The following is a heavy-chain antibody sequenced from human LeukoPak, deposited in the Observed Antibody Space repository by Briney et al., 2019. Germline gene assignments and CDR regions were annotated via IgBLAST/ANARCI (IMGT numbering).Heavy chain of an antibody. Sequence: PGGSLRLSCAASGNYWMHWVRQAPGKGLEWVAFISHDGSNKYYADSVKGRFTISRDNSKNTLYLQMNSLRADDTAVFFCVRGPQYSYGILDYWGQGTLVTVSS. CDR2: ISHDGSNK. D-gene: IGHD5-18*01. J-gene: IGHJ4*02. CDR1: GNYW. V-gene: IGHV3-30*03. CDR3: VRGPQYSYGILDY.